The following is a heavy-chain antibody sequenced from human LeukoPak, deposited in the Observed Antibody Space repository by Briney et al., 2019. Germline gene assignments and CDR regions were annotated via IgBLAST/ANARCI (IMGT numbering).Heavy chain of an antibody. D-gene: IGHD1-26*01. CDR3: AKHGSYGWFDP. CDR2: INDEGSST. J-gene: IGHJ5*02. V-gene: IGHV3-74*01. Sequence: GGSLRLSCAAPGFTFSSYWMHWVRQAPGKGLVWVARINDEGSSTSYADSVKGRFTIARDNAKNTLYLRMNSLRAEDTAVYYCAKHGSYGWFDPWGQGTLVTVSS. CDR1: GFTFSSYW.